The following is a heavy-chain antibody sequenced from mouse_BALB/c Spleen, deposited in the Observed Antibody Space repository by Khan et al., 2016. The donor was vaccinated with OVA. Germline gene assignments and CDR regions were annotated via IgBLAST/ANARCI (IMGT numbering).Heavy chain of an antibody. J-gene: IGHJ3*01. D-gene: IGHD2-14*01. CDR2: INPSNGYT. Sequence: QVQLQQSGAELARPGASVKMSCKASGYTFTSYTIHWIKQRPGQGLEWIGYINPSNGYTNYNQKFKDQATLTADKSSTTAYMQLSCLTSDDSAVYNCVRDGVLYRNDGWFAYWGQGTLVTVSA. V-gene: IGHV1-4*01. CDR1: GYTFTSYT. CDR3: VRDGVLYRNDGWFAY.